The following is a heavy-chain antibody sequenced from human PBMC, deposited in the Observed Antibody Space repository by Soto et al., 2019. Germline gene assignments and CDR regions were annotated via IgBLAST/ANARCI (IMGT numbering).Heavy chain of an antibody. Sequence: EASVRDSCKDSVYTFTIYGISGVRQDPGQGLEWMGWISAYNGNTNYAQKLQGRVTMTTDTSTSTAYMELRSLRSDDTAVYYCGRDIGYSSRGGYWGQGTLVPVSS. CDR1: VYTFTIYG. J-gene: IGHJ4*02. V-gene: IGHV1-18*01. CDR2: ISAYNGNT. D-gene: IGHD6-13*01. CDR3: GRDIGYSSRGGY.